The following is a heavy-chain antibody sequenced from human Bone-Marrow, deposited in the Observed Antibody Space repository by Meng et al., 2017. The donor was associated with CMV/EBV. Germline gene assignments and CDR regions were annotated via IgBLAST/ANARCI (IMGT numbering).Heavy chain of an antibody. J-gene: IGHJ6*02. D-gene: IGHD2-2*01. Sequence: SLKISCAASGFTFDDYAMHWVRQAPGKGLEWVSGISWNSGSIGYADSVKGRFTISRDNAKNSLYLQMNSLRAEDTALYYCARGCSTSCYYGMDVWGQGTTVTVSS. CDR2: ISWNSGSI. CDR3: ARGCSTSCYYGMDV. V-gene: IGHV3-9*01. CDR1: GFTFDDYA.